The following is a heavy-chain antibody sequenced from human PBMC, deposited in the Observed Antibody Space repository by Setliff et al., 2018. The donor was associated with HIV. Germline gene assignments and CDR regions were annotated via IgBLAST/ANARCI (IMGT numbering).Heavy chain of an antibody. CDR1: GGSISSNNYY. J-gene: IGHJ4*02. CDR2: IYYSGST. Sequence: SETLSLTCTVSGGSISSNNYYWGWIRQPPGKGLEWIGSIYYSGSTFYNPSLKSRLTISVDTSKNQFSLKLSSVTAADTAVYYCARRYSSGWYGRYYFDYWGQGTLVTVSS. V-gene: IGHV4-39*01. D-gene: IGHD6-19*01. CDR3: ARRYSSGWYGRYYFDY.